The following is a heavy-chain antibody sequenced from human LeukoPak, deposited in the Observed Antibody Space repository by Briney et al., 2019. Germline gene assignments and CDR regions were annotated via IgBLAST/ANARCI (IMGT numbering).Heavy chain of an antibody. Sequence: ASVKVSCKASGGTFSSYAISWVRQAPGQGLEWMGGIIPIFGTANYAQKSQGRVTSTADESTSTAYMELSSLRSEDTAVYYCASRPYCSSTSCYTVFDYWGQGTLVTVSS. J-gene: IGHJ4*02. V-gene: IGHV1-69*13. CDR3: ASRPYCSSTSCYTVFDY. D-gene: IGHD2-2*02. CDR2: IIPIFGTA. CDR1: GGTFSSYA.